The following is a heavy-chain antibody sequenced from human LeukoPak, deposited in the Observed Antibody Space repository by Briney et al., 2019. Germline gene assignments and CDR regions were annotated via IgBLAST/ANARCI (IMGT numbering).Heavy chain of an antibody. CDR3: AKDLSFSSSSFEY. J-gene: IGHJ4*02. CDR2: ITHDGNIR. CDR1: GFNFSDSR. V-gene: IGHV3-30*18. D-gene: IGHD6-6*01. Sequence: GGSLRLSCVTSGFNFSDSRMTWVRQAPGKGLEWVAVITHDGNIRYYADSVKGRFTISRDNSKNTLYLEMNSLTAEDTAVYYCAKDLSFSSSSFEYWGQGTLVTVSS.